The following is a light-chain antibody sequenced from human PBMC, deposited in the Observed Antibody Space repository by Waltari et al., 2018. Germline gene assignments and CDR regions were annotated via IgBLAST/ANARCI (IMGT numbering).Light chain of an antibody. V-gene: IGKV3-20*01. J-gene: IGKJ2*01. CDR3: QQYGSSVLYT. CDR2: GAS. CDR1: QSLTKRY. Sequence: RASQSLTKRYLAWYQQKPGRAPRLLIYGASSRAAGIPDRFSGSGSGADFTLTISRLGPEDFAVYYCQQYGSSVLYTFGQGTKLEIK.